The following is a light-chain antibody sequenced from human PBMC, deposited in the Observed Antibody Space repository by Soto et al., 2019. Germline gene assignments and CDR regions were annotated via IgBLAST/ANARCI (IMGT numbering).Light chain of an antibody. J-gene: IGKJ1*01. Sequence: EIRMTQSPSTLSASVGDRLTFTARASQNISSWLAWYQQKPGKAPKLLIYKAYTLKSGVTSRFSGSGSGTEFTLTISSLQPDDFATYYCQHYNSYPEAFGQGTKVDIK. CDR1: QNISSW. CDR2: KAY. V-gene: IGKV1-5*03. CDR3: QHYNSYPEA.